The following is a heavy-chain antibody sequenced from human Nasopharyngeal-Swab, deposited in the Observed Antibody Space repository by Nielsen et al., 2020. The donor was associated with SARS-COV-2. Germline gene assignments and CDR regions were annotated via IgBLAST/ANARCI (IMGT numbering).Heavy chain of an antibody. Sequence: LSLTCAASRFTFSSYAMSWGRQAPGEGLEWVSAISGSGGSTYYADSVKGRFTISRDNSKNTLYLQMNSLRAEDTAVYYCAKRPYCGSNSCYYYFDYWGQGTLVTVSS. V-gene: IGHV3-23*01. D-gene: IGHD2-2*01. CDR2: ISGSGGST. CDR3: AKRPYCGSNSCYYYFDY. CDR1: RFTFSSYA. J-gene: IGHJ4*02.